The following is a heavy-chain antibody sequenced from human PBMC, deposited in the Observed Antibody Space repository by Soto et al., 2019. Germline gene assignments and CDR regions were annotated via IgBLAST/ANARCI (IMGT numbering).Heavy chain of an antibody. Sequence: SGPTLVNPTQTLTLTCTLSGFSLNAIVVRVGWIRHPPGKALEWLALIYWDDGKRYSPSLKNRLTVTKDTLKNQVVLTMTNMDPADTGTYYCAHGEYSSDGWCFFDYWGQGTLVTVSS. CDR2: IYWDDGK. CDR1: GFSLNAIVVR. V-gene: IGHV2-5*02. J-gene: IGHJ4*02. CDR3: AHGEYSSDGWCFFDY. D-gene: IGHD5-18*01.